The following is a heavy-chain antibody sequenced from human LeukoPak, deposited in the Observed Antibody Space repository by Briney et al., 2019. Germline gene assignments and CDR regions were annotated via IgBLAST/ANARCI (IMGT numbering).Heavy chain of an antibody. D-gene: IGHD3-10*01. J-gene: IGHJ5*02. CDR1: GFTFTGYY. V-gene: IGHV1-2*04. Sequence: ASVKVSCKASGFTFTGYYMHWVRRAPGQGLEWMGWINPNSGGTNYAQKFQGWVTMTRDTSISTAYMELSRLRSDDTAVYYCARGSITMVRGVIKGENWFDPWGQGTPLTVSS. CDR2: INPNSGGT. CDR3: ARGSITMVRGVIKGENWFDP.